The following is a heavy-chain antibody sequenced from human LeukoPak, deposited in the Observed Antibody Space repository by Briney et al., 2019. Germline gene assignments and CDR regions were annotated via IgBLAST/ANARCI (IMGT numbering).Heavy chain of an antibody. CDR3: ATFFGGSSGYFDY. J-gene: IGHJ4*02. CDR2: MYYSGIT. Sequence: SETLSLTCSVSGDSIRRYYWSWIRRSPGKGLEWIGLMYYSGITKYNPSLQSRVTMSLDTSKNHFSLTVNSVTAADTAVYYCATFFGGSSGYFDYWGQGTLVTVSS. V-gene: IGHV4-59*01. D-gene: IGHD4-23*01. CDR1: GDSIRRYY.